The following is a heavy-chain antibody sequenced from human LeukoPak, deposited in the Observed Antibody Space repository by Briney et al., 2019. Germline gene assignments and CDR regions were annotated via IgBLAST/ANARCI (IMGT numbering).Heavy chain of an antibody. Sequence: PGRSLRLSCAASGFSFDEFAMHWVRQAPGKGLEWVSGISANSASTGYADSVKGRFTISRDNAENSLYLQMNSLRTEDTALYFCAKDIWRGGSLAYTDVWGQGTSVTVSS. D-gene: IGHD2-21*01. J-gene: IGHJ6*02. CDR3: AKDIWRGGSLAYTDV. V-gene: IGHV3-9*01. CDR1: GFSFDEFA. CDR2: ISANSAST.